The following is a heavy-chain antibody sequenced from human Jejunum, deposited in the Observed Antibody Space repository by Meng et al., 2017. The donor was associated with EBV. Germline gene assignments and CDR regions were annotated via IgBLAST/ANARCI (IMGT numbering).Heavy chain of an antibody. V-gene: IGHV3-23*04. CDR2: IGGTDGKT. Sequence: EVQLVESGGNLVQPWGSVSLSCFASGFTFNNYAMHWVRQAPGKGLEWVSNIGGTDGKTHYADSVKGRFTISRDNSKNTLFLQMNGLRAEDTALYFCAKDLRDYGGTYFDHWGQGVLGTVSS. D-gene: IGHD4-17*01. J-gene: IGHJ4*02. CDR3: AKDLRDYGGTYFDH. CDR1: GFTFNNYA.